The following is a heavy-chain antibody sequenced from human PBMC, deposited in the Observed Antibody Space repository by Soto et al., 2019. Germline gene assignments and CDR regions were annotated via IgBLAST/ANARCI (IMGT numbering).Heavy chain of an antibody. J-gene: IGHJ6*02. CDR2: ISYDGSNI. CDR1: GFTFSSYG. Sequence: QVQLVESGGGVVQPGRSLRLSCAASGFTFSSYGMYWVRQAPGKGLEWVAVISYDGSNIYYADSVKGRFTISRDNSKNTLSLQMNSLRAEDTAVYYCAKDSFFWGSGWDLNGMDVWGQGTTVTVSS. V-gene: IGHV3-30*18. CDR3: AKDSFFWGSGWDLNGMDV. D-gene: IGHD6-19*01.